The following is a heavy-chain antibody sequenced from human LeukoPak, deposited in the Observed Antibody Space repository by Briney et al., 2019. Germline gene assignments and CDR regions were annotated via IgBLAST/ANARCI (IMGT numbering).Heavy chain of an antibody. J-gene: IGHJ4*02. CDR3: ARVEMATIFFDY. CDR1: GGSISSGGYS. V-gene: IGHV4-30-2*01. Sequence: SETLSLTCAVSGGSISSGGYSWSWIRQPPGKGLEWIGYIYHSGSTYYNPSLKSRVTISVDRSKNQFSLKLSSVTAADTAVYYCARVEMATIFFDYWGQGTLVTVSS. CDR2: IYHSGST. D-gene: IGHD5-24*01.